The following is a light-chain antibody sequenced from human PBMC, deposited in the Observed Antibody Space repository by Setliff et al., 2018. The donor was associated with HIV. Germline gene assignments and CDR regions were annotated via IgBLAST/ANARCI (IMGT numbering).Light chain of an antibody. V-gene: IGLV1-40*01. CDR2: GNT. Sequence: QSVLTQPPSVSAAPGQRVTISCTGSSSNIGAGYDVHWYQQLPGRAPKLLIYGNTNRPSGVPDRFSGSKSGTSASLAITGLQAEDEADYYCQSYDRSLSGYVFGTGTKVTVL. CDR3: QSYDRSLSGYV. J-gene: IGLJ1*01. CDR1: SSNIGAGYD.